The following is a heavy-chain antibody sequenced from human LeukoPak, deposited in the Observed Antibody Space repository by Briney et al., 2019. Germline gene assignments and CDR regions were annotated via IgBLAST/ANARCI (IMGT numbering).Heavy chain of an antibody. CDR3: ATVGYSYGAFDY. CDR2: IDREDGQT. J-gene: IGHJ4*02. V-gene: IGHV1-24*01. CDR1: GYTLTELS. D-gene: IGHD5-18*01. Sequence: ASVKVSCKVSGYTLTELSMHWVRQAPGKGLEWMGGIDREDGQTIYAQKFQGRVTMTEDTSTDTAYMEVSRLTSEDTAFYYCATVGYSYGAFDYWGQGTLVTVSS.